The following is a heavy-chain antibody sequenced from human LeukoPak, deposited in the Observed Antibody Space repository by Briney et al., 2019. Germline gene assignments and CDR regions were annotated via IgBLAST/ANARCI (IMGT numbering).Heavy chain of an antibody. CDR1: GYTFTNYG. CDR2: ISGYNGHT. CDR3: ARDRRYCSNGVCYEFDY. J-gene: IGHJ4*02. Sequence: GASVKVSCKASGYTFTNYGISWVRQAPGQGLEWVGWISGYNGHTNYAQKLQGRVTMTTDTSTSTAYMELRSLRSDDTAVYYCARDRRYCSNGVCYEFDYWGQGTLVTVSS. V-gene: IGHV1-18*01. D-gene: IGHD2-8*01.